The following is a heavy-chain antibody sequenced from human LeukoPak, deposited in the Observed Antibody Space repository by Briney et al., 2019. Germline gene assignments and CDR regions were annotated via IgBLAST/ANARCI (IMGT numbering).Heavy chain of an antibody. CDR1: GFSFSSYA. CDR3: ARWATGTTFDY. V-gene: IGHV3-23*01. CDR2: ISGSGGST. D-gene: IGHD1-7*01. Sequence: PGGSLRLSCAVSGFSFSSYAMNWVRQAPGKGLEWVSAISGSGGSTYYADSVKGRFTISRDNSKNTLYLQMNSLRAEDTAVYYCARWATGTTFDYWGQGTLVTVSS. J-gene: IGHJ4*02.